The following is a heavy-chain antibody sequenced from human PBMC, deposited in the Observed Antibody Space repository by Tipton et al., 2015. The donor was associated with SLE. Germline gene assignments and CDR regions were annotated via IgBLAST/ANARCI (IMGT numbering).Heavy chain of an antibody. CDR2: MNPNSGNT. CDR3: ARVKSGWLAPQAPFDY. CDR1: GYTFSTYD. Sequence: QVQLVQSGAEVKKPGASVKVSCKASGYTFSTYDINWVRQATGQGLEWMGWMNPNSGNTVYAQKFQGRVTIARNTSISTVFMELSSLSSEDTAVYFCARVKSGWLAPQAPFDYWGQGTLVTVSS. D-gene: IGHD6-19*01. J-gene: IGHJ4*02. V-gene: IGHV1-8*03.